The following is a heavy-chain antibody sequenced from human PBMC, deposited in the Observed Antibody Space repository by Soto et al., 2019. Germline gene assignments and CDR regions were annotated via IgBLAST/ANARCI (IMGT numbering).Heavy chain of an antibody. J-gene: IGHJ4*02. Sequence: QVQLVQSGAAVKKPGSSVKVSCKASGGTFGSYAFSWVRQAPGQGLEWMGGIIPVSGAAHYAQKFQGRVTITADESTSTAYMERGSLSSQDTAVYYCATALGCRSTACTLDYWGQGTRVIVSS. CDR2: IIPVSGAA. CDR3: ATALGCRSTACTLDY. V-gene: IGHV1-69*01. CDR1: GGTFGSYA. D-gene: IGHD2-2*01.